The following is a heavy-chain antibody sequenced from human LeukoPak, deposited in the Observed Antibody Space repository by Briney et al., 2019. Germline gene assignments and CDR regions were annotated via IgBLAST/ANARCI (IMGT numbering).Heavy chain of an antibody. J-gene: IGHJ3*02. CDR3: ARRKFSDAFDI. CDR2: MYYNGRT. V-gene: IGHV4-59*08. Sequence: SETLSLTCAVSGGSINSHQWTWIRRPPGKGLEWIGYMYYNGRTNYNLSLKSRLTISIDTSKNQFSLKLSSVTAADTAMYYCARRKFSDAFDIWGQGTMVTVSS. CDR1: GGSINSHQ.